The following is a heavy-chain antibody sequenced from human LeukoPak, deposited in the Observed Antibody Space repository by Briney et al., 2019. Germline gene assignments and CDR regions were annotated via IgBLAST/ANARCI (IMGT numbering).Heavy chain of an antibody. CDR2: IKQDGSDK. Sequence: GGSLRLSCAASGFTFINYWMTWVRQAPGKGLEWVANIKQDGSDKYYVDSVKGRFTISRDNSKNTLYLQMNSLRAEDTAVYYCARDRDLDYWGQGTLVTVSS. CDR1: GFTFINYW. CDR3: ARDRDLDY. J-gene: IGHJ4*02. V-gene: IGHV3-7*05.